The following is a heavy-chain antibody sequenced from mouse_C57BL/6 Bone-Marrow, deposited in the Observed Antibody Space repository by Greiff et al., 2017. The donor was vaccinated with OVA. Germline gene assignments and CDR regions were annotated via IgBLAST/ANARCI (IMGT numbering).Heavy chain of an antibody. D-gene: IGHD1-2*01. V-gene: IGHV1-81*01. J-gene: IGHJ3*01. Sequence: VQLQESGAELARPGASVKLSCKASGYTFTSYGISWVKQRTGQGLEWIGEIYPRSGNTYYNEKFKGKATLTADKSSSTAYMELRSLTSEDSAVYFCARGYHGAWFAYWGQGTLVTVSA. CDR3: ARGYHGAWFAY. CDR2: IYPRSGNT. CDR1: GYTFTSYG.